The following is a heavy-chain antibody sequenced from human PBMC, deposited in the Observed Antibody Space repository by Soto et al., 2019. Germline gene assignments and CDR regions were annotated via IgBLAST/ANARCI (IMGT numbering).Heavy chain of an antibody. CDR3: ARGTMYYDFWSGYSPDV. D-gene: IGHD3-3*01. J-gene: IGHJ6*04. CDR1: GYTFTSYD. Sequence: PSVKVSCKASGYTFTSYDINWVRQATGQGLEWMGWMNPNSGNTGYAQKFQGRVTMTRNTSISTAYMELSSLRSEDTAVYYCARGTMYYDFWSGYSPDVWGKGTTDTVSS. V-gene: IGHV1-8*01. CDR2: MNPNSGNT.